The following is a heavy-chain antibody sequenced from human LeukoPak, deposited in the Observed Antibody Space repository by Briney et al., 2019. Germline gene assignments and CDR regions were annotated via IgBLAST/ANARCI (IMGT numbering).Heavy chain of an antibody. Sequence: PGGSLRLSCAASGFTFSSYWMSWVRQAPGKGLEWGANIKQDGSEKFYVESVEGRFTISRDNAKNSLYLEMNSLRGEDTALYYCAREVSSGALRYYMDVWGKGTTVTVSS. CDR1: GFTFSSYW. CDR3: AREVSSGALRYYMDV. J-gene: IGHJ6*03. CDR2: IKQDGSEK. V-gene: IGHV3-7*01. D-gene: IGHD6-19*01.